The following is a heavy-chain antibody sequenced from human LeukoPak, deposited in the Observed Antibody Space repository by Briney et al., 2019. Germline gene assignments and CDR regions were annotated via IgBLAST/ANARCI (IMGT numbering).Heavy chain of an antibody. CDR1: GGSFSGYY. Sequence: SETLSLTCAVYGGSFSGYYWSWIRQPPGKGLEWIGEINHSGSSNYNPSLKSRVTISVDTSKNQFSLKLSSVTAADTAVYYCAGGRWLQSDYWGQGTLVTVSS. J-gene: IGHJ4*02. D-gene: IGHD5-24*01. CDR3: AGGRWLQSDY. V-gene: IGHV4-34*01. CDR2: INHSGSS.